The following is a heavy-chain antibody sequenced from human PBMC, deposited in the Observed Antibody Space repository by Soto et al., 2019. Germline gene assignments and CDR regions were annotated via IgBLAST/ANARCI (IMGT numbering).Heavy chain of an antibody. CDR1: GGSISSYY. CDR2: IYYSGST. Sequence: SETLSLTCTVSGGSISSYYWSWIRQPPGKGLEWIGYIYYSGSTNYNPSLKSRVTISVDTSKNQFSLKLSSVTAADTAVYYCAIVMVLPPAIWIDFWGQGTLV. V-gene: IGHV4-59*01. D-gene: IGHD2-8*01. CDR3: AIVMVLPPAIWIDF. J-gene: IGHJ5*01.